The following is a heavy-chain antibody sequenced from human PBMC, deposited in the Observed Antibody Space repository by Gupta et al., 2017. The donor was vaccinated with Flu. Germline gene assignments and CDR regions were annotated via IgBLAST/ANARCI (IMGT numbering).Heavy chain of an antibody. CDR2: IYTGGNT. V-gene: IGHV3-66*02. Sequence: EEQVVDSGGGLVQPGGSLRLSCAASGFSVGGNYMSWVRQAPGREPECVSVIYTGGNTHYADSVKGRFTISRDDSKNTLSRQMNSLRPQDTAVYYCTRGPNFDIWGQGTMVTVSS. CDR1: GFSVGGNY. J-gene: IGHJ3*02. CDR3: TRGPNFDI.